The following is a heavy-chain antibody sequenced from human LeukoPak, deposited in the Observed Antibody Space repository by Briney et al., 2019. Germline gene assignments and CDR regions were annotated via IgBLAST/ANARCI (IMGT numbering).Heavy chain of an antibody. J-gene: IGHJ6*02. CDR1: GYSISSGYY. CDR3: ARDDVAAAGTPSYYYYYGMDV. V-gene: IGHV4-38-2*02. D-gene: IGHD6-13*01. CDR2: IYHSGST. Sequence: SETLSLTCTVSGYSISSGYYWGWIRQPPGKGLEWIGSIYHSGSTYYNPSLKSRVTISVDTSKNQFSLKLSSVTAADTAVYYCARDDVAAAGTPSYYYYYGMDVWGQGTTVTVSS.